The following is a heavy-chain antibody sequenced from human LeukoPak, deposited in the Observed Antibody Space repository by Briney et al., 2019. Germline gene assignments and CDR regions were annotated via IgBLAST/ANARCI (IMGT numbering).Heavy chain of an antibody. D-gene: IGHD1-26*01. CDR1: GFTVSNTY. CDR3: ARGVGAFTDF. Sequence: GGSLRLSCAASGFTVSNTYMSWVRQAPGKGLECVSIMYSGGSTYYADSVKGRFTISRDNSKNTLYLQMNSLRAEDTAVYYCARGVGAFTDFWGQGTLVTVSS. CDR2: MYSGGST. J-gene: IGHJ4*02. V-gene: IGHV3-66*01.